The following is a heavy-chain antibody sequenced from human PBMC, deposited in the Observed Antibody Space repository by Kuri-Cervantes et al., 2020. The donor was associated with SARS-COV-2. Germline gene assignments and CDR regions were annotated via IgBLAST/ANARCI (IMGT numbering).Heavy chain of an antibody. Sequence: SETLSLTCTVSGGSISSYYWSWIRQPPGKGLEWIGYIYYSGSTNYNPSLKSRVTISVDTSKNQFSLKLSSVTAADTAVYYCARSSGWAAAFDIWGQGTMVTVSS. V-gene: IGHV4-59*01. CDR2: IYYSGST. CDR3: ARSSGWAAAFDI. CDR1: GGSISSYY. J-gene: IGHJ3*02. D-gene: IGHD6-19*01.